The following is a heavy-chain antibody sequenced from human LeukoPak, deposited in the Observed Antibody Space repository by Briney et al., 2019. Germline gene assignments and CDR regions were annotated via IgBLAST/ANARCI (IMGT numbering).Heavy chain of an antibody. CDR2: ISYDGSNK. Sequence: GRSLRLSCAASGFTFSSYGMHWVRQAPGKGLEWVAVISYDGSNKYYADSVKGRFTISRDNSKNTLYLQMNSLRAEDTAVYYCAKGSFHVGFLNAFDIWGQGTMVTVSS. D-gene: IGHD1-26*01. CDR3: AKGSFHVGFLNAFDI. CDR1: GFTFSSYG. J-gene: IGHJ3*02. V-gene: IGHV3-30*18.